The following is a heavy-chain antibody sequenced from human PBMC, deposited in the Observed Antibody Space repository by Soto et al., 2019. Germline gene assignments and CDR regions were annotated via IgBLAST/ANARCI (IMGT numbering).Heavy chain of an antibody. CDR3: AKHRYFDWLLPFDY. CDR1: GFTFSSYA. D-gene: IGHD3-9*01. Sequence: EVQLLESGGGLVQPGGSLRLSCAASGFTFSSYAMSWVRQAPGKGLEWVSAISGSGGSTYYADSVKGRFTISRDNSKNSLYLQINSMRAEDTAVYYCAKHRYFDWLLPFDYWGQGTLVTVSS. V-gene: IGHV3-23*01. CDR2: ISGSGGST. J-gene: IGHJ4*02.